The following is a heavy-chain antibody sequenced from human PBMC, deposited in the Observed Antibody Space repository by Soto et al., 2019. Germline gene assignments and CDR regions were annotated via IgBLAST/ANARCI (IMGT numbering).Heavy chain of an antibody. Sequence: QVQLQESGPGLVKPSETLSLTCTVSGGSISSYYWSWIRQPPGKGLEWIGYIYYSGSTNYNPSLKSRVTISVDTSKNQFSLKLSSVTAADTAVYYCARVGQQQLVLFDYWGQGTLVTVSS. CDR3: ARVGQQQLVLFDY. CDR1: GGSISSYY. J-gene: IGHJ4*02. V-gene: IGHV4-59*01. CDR2: IYYSGST. D-gene: IGHD6-13*01.